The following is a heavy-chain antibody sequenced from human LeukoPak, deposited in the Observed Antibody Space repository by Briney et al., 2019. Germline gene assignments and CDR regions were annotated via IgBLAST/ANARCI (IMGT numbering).Heavy chain of an antibody. Sequence: SQTLSLTCAISGDSVSSNSAAWNWIRQSPSRGLEWLGRTYYGSKWYNDYAVSVKSRITINPDTSKNQLSLQLNSVTPEDTAVYYCARTSISGSYYTYYYYYGMDVRGQGTTVTVSS. CDR2: TYYGSKWYN. J-gene: IGHJ6*02. CDR3: ARTSISGSYYTYYYYYGMDV. V-gene: IGHV6-1*01. CDR1: GDSVSSNSAA. D-gene: IGHD1-26*01.